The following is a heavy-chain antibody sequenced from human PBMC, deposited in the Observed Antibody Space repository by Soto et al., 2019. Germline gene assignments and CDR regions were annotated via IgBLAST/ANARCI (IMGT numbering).Heavy chain of an antibody. CDR3: AKDRDSSSSLNSFDY. D-gene: IGHD6-6*01. J-gene: IGHJ4*02. Sequence: GGSLRLSCAASGFTFSSYAMSWVLQAPWKGLEWVSAISGSGGSTYYADSVKGRFTISRGNSKNTLYLQMNSLRAEDTAVYYCAKDRDSSSSLNSFDYWGQGNLVTVSS. CDR2: ISGSGGST. CDR1: GFTFSSYA. V-gene: IGHV3-23*01.